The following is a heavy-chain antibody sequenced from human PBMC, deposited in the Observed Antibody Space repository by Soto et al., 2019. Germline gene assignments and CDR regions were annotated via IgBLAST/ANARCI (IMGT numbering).Heavy chain of an antibody. CDR3: ARDAAMPQHDYGDYGNYYYYGMDV. V-gene: IGHV3-48*02. D-gene: IGHD4-17*01. J-gene: IGHJ6*02. Sequence: GGSLRLSCAASGFTFSSYSMNWVRQAPGKGLEWVSYISSSSSTIYYADSVKGRFTISRDNAKNSLYLQMNSLRDEDTAVYYCARDAAMPQHDYGDYGNYYYYGMDVWGQGTTVTVSS. CDR2: ISSSSSTI. CDR1: GFTFSSYS.